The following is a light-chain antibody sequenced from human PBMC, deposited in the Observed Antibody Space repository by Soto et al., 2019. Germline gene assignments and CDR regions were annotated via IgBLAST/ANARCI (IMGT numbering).Light chain of an antibody. CDR3: SSYTSNNFYV. Sequence: QSVLTQPASVSGSPGQSITISCTGTGSDISAYNYVSWYQQHPGKAPKLMIYEVGDRPSGLSNRFSGSKSGNTASLTIYRLQAEDEADYYCSSYTSNNFYVFRTGTKVTIL. CDR2: EVG. J-gene: IGLJ1*01. CDR1: GSDISAYNY. V-gene: IGLV2-14*01.